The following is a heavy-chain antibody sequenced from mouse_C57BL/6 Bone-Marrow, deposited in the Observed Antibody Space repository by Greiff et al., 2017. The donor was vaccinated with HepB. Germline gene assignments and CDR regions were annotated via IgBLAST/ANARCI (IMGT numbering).Heavy chain of an antibody. V-gene: IGHV5-4*03. J-gene: IGHJ4*01. Sequence: EVKLMESGGGLVKPGGSLKLSCAASGFTFSSYAMSWVRQTPEKRLEWVATISDGGSYTYYPDNVKGRFTISRDNAKNNPYMQMSHLKSEDTAVYYCGSPIVTTNYYAMDYWGQGTSVTVSS. CDR2: ISDGGSYT. CDR1: GFTFSSYA. CDR3: GSPIVTTNYYAMDY. D-gene: IGHD2-5*01.